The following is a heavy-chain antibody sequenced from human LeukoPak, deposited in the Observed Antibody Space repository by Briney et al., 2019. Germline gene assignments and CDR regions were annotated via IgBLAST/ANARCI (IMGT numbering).Heavy chain of an antibody. V-gene: IGHV1-69*13. D-gene: IGHD3-3*01. J-gene: IGHJ3*02. CDR2: IIPIFGTA. CDR1: GGTFSSYA. Sequence: SVKVSCKASGGTFSSYAISWVRQAPGQGLEWMGGIIPIFGTANYAQKFQGRVTITVDVSTSTAYMELSSLRSEDTAVYYCARESPWSGYNQADELAFDIWGQGTMVTVSS. CDR3: ARESPWSGYNQADELAFDI.